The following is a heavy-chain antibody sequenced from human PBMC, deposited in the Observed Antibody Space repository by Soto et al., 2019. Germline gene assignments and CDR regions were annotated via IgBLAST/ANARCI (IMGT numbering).Heavy chain of an antibody. CDR3: ARDRGGMVRGVMGLDYGMDV. V-gene: IGHV4-31*03. J-gene: IGHJ6*02. CDR1: GGSISSGGYY. D-gene: IGHD3-10*01. Sequence: QVQLQESGPGLVKPSQTLSLTCTVSGGSISSGGYYWSWIRQHPGKGLEWIGYIYYSGSTYYNPSLKSRVTISVDTSKNQCSLKLSSVTAADTAVYYCARDRGGMVRGVMGLDYGMDVWGQGTTVTVSS. CDR2: IYYSGST.